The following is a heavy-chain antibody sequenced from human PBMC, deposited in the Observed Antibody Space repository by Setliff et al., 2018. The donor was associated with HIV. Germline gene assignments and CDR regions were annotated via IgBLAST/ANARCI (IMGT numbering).Heavy chain of an antibody. CDR2: FDPEDGES. D-gene: IGHD1-26*01. J-gene: IGHJ4*02. CDR1: GYALTELS. Sequence: ASVKVSCKISGYALTELSRHWVRQAPGKGLEWMGRFDPEDGESIYAQKFQGRVTMTDDTSADTAYMELRSLTSEDTAVYYCATDHGAAGAFDYWGQGTLVTVSS. CDR3: ATDHGAAGAFDY. V-gene: IGHV1-24*01.